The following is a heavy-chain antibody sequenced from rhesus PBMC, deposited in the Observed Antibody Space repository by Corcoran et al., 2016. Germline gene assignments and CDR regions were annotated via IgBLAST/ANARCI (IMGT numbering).Heavy chain of an antibody. CDR2: IYSSSGNT. D-gene: IGHD2-21*01. V-gene: IGHV4S7*01. CDR1: GGSISGGYG. J-gene: IGHJ4*01. Sequence: QVQLQESGPGLLKPSETLSLTFAVSGGSISGGYGWGWIRQPPGKGLEWIGSIYSSSGNTYYNPSLNSRVTISPDTSKTQFSLKLSSGTAADTAVYYCARDEAEYCTGSGCYFDYWGQGVLVTVSS. CDR3: ARDEAEYCTGSGCYFDY.